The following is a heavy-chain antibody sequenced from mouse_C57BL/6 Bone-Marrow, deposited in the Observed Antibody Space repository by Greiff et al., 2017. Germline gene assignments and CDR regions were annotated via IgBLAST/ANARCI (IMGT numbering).Heavy chain of an antibody. J-gene: IGHJ1*03. D-gene: IGHD1-1*01. CDR3: ARDYGSSYWYFDG. Sequence: QVQLQQSGPELVKPGASVKLSCKASGYTFTRYDLNWVKQRPGQGLEWIGWIYPRDGSTKYNEKFKGKATLTVDTSSSTAYMELHGLTSEYSAVYFCARDYGSSYWYFDGWGTGTTVTVSS. CDR1: GYTFTRYD. CDR2: IYPRDGST. V-gene: IGHV1-85*01.